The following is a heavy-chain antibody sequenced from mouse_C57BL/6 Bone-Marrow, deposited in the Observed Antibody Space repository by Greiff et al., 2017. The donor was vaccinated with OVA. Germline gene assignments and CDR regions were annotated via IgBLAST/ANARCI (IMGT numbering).Heavy chain of an antibody. CDR3: ARGEIYYDYDGEWFAY. Sequence: QVQLQQPGAELVRPGSSVKLSCKASGYTFTSYWMDWVKQRPGQGLEWIGNIYPSDSETHYNQKFKDKATLTVDKSSSTAYMQLSSLTSEDSAVYYCARGEIYYDYDGEWFAYWGQGTLVTVSA. V-gene: IGHV1-61*01. CDR1: GYTFTSYW. J-gene: IGHJ3*01. CDR2: IYPSDSET. D-gene: IGHD2-4*01.